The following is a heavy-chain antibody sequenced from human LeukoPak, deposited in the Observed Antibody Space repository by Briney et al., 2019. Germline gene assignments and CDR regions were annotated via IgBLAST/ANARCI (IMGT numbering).Heavy chain of an antibody. CDR3: ARESYGSGWYYYFDY. V-gene: IGHV3-48*03. Sequence: GGSLRLSCAASGFTLSNYEMNWVRQAPGKGLEWVSHISDSGTTIYYADSAKGRFTISRDNAKNSLYLQMNSLRAEDTAVYYCARESYGSGWYYYFDYWGQGALVTVSS. J-gene: IGHJ4*02. D-gene: IGHD6-19*01. CDR2: ISDSGTTI. CDR1: GFTLSNYE.